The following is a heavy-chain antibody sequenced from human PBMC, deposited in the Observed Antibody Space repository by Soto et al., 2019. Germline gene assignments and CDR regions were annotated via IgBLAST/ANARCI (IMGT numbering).Heavy chain of an antibody. V-gene: IGHV4-34*01. CDR1: GGSFSGYY. CDR2: INHSGST. CDR3: TRCRGSPYGSGNYGYYYYFVV. J-gene: IGHJ6*03. Sequence: PSETLSLTCAVYGGSFSGYYWSCIRLSPGKEKEWIGEINHSGSTNYNPSLKSRVTISVDTSKNQFSLKLSSVTAADTAVYYCTRCRGSPYGSGNYGYYYYFVVWGTGTTVTGSS. D-gene: IGHD3-10*01.